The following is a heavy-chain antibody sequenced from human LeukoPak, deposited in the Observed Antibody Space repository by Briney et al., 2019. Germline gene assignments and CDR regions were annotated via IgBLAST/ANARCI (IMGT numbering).Heavy chain of an antibody. V-gene: IGHV3-9*01. CDR3: AKDGIAVAGKTVYYFDY. J-gene: IGHJ4*02. Sequence: GRSLRLSCAASGFTFDDYAMHWVRQAPGKGLEWVSGISWNSGSIGYADSVKGRFTISRDNAKNSLYLQMNSLRAEDTALYYCAKDGIAVAGKTVYYFDYWGQGTLVTVSS. D-gene: IGHD6-19*01. CDR1: GFTFDDYA. CDR2: ISWNSGSI.